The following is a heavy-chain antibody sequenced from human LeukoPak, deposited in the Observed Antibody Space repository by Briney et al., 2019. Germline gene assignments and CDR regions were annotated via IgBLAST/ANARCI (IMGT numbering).Heavy chain of an antibody. CDR3: ASMYAGGYSYGYEFDY. Sequence: PSETLSLTCTVSGGSISSYYWSWIRQPAGKGLEWIGRIYTSGSTNYNPSLKSRVTMSVDTSKNQFSLKLSAVTAADTAEYYCASMYAGGYSYGYEFDYWGQGTLVTVSS. D-gene: IGHD5-18*01. J-gene: IGHJ4*02. CDR1: GGSISSYY. V-gene: IGHV4-4*07. CDR2: IYTSGST.